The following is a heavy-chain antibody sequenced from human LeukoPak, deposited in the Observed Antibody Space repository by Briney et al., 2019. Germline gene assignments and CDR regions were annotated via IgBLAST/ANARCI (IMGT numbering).Heavy chain of an antibody. D-gene: IGHD3-22*01. V-gene: IGHV4-59*01. CDR1: GGSISSYY. J-gene: IGHJ4*02. Sequence: KPSETLSLTCTVSGGSISSYYWSWIRQPPGKGLEWIGYIYYSGSTNYNPSLKSRVTISVDTSKNQFSLKLSSVTAADTAVYYCARGYYDSSGYYYFGYWGQGTLVTVSS. CDR3: ARGYYDSSGYYYFGY. CDR2: IYYSGST.